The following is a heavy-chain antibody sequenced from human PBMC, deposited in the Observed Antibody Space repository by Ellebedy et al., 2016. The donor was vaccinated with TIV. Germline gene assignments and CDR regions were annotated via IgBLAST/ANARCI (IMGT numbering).Heavy chain of an antibody. V-gene: IGHV3-30*18. CDR1: GFTFSSYG. D-gene: IGHD2-2*01. J-gene: IGHJ6*02. Sequence: GESLKISXAASGFTFSSYGMHWVRQAPGKGLEWVAVIPYDESDKYYADSVKGRFTISRDNSKNTLYLQMNSLRAEDTAVYYCAKARAAAYYYYNGMDVWGQGTTVTVSS. CDR3: AKARAAAYYYYNGMDV. CDR2: IPYDESDK.